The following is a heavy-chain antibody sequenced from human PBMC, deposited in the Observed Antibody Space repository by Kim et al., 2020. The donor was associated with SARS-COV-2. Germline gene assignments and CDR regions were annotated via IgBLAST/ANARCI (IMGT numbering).Heavy chain of an antibody. D-gene: IGHD5-12*01. Sequence: DSGKGRFTISRDNAKNSLYLQMNSLRAEDTAVYYCARDGYSGYDRCFNYWGQGTLVTVSS. V-gene: IGHV3-48*03. CDR3: ARDGYSGYDRCFNY. J-gene: IGHJ4*02.